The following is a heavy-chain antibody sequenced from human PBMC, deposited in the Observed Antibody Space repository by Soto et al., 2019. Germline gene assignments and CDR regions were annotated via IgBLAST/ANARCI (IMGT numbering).Heavy chain of an antibody. CDR3: ARDSIQLEPYYYYGMDV. CDR2: IYYSGST. V-gene: IGHV4-31*03. J-gene: IGHJ6*02. CDR1: GGSISSGGYY. D-gene: IGHD5-18*01. Sequence: QVQLQESGPGLVKPSQTLSLTCTVSGGSISSGGYYLSWIRQHPGKGLEWIGYIYYSGSTYYNPSLKRRVTISVDTSKNQFSLKLSSVTATDTAVYYCARDSIQLEPYYYYGMDVWGQGTTVTVSS.